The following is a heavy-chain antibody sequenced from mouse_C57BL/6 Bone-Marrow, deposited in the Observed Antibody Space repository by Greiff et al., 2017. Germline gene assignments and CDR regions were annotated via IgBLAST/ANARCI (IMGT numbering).Heavy chain of an antibody. J-gene: IGHJ4*01. Sequence: VQRVESGAELVKPGASVKMSCKASGYTFTTYPIEWMKQNHGKSLEWIGNFHPYNDATKYNEKFKGKATLTVEKSSSTVYLELSRLTSDDSAVYYSARRVYYGSSYDAMDYWGQGTSVTVSS. CDR3: ARRVYYGSSYDAMDY. CDR1: GYTFTTYP. CDR2: FHPYNDAT. V-gene: IGHV1-47*01. D-gene: IGHD1-1*01.